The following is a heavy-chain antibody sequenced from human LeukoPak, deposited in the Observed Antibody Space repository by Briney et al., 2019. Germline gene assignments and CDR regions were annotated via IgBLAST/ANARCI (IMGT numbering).Heavy chain of an antibody. CDR3: ARGCNWNYGNYDY. CDR2: TYYRSKWYN. CDR1: GESVSSKSAA. D-gene: IGHD1-7*01. Sequence: SQTLSLTCANSGESVSSKSAAWNWIRQSPSRGLEWLGRTYYRSKWYNDYAVSVKSRITINPDTSQNQFSLQLNSVTPEDTAVYYCARGCNWNYGNYDYWGQGTLVTVSS. V-gene: IGHV6-1*01. J-gene: IGHJ4*02.